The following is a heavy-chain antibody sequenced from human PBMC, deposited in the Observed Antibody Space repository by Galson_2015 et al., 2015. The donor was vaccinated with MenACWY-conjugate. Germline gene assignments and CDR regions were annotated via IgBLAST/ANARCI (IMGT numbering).Heavy chain of an antibody. Sequence: SLRLSCAVSGVSVTDACLCWGRQARGKGPEWIAMVDRVGGTVYADSVRGRLTVSRDNFKYTVILQMNCLRVEDTDVYRVSRGCVWSSYSGDGGQGAQVTGSA. V-gene: IGHV3-53*01. D-gene: IGHD3-3*01. CDR1: GVSVTDAC. CDR2: VDRVGGT. J-gene: IGHJ4*02. CDR3: SRGCVWSSYSGD.